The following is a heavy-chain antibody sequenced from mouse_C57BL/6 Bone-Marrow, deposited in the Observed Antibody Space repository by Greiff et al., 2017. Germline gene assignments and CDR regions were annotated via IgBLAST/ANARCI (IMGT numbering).Heavy chain of an antibody. CDR2: INPSNGGT. CDR3: AREGLRQLYYFDV. CDR1: GYTFTSYW. V-gene: IGHV1-53*01. J-gene: IGHJ2*01. D-gene: IGHD2-12*01. Sequence: QVQLQQPGTELVKPGASVKLSCKASGYTFTSYWMHWVKQRPGQGLEWIGNINPSNGGTNSNEKFKSKATLTVDKSSSTAYMQLSTLTSEDSSVYYCAREGLRQLYYFDVWGQGTTLTVSS.